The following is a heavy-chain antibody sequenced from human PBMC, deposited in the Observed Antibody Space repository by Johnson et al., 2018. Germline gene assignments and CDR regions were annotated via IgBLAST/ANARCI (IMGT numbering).Heavy chain of an antibody. CDR1: GFTFSSYG. J-gene: IGHJ1*01. CDR2: ISYDGGNK. V-gene: IGHV3-30*03. CDR3: ATAVTTSRYFQH. D-gene: IGHD4-17*01. Sequence: VQLVESGGGVVQPGRSLRLSCAASGFTFSSYGMHWVRQAPGKGLAWVVVISYDGGNKYYADSVRGRFTISRDNSENTLYLQMNSLRAEDPGVDYCATAVTTSRYFQHWGQGTLVTVSS.